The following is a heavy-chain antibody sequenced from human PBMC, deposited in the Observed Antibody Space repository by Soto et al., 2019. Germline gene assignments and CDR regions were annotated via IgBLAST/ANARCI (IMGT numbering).Heavy chain of an antibody. V-gene: IGHV3-23*01. CDR3: ARAPEGQGDWYFDL. Sequence: GGSLRLSCAASGFTFSSYAMSWVRQAPGKGLEWVSAISGSGGSTYYADSVKGRFTISRDNSKNTLYLQMNSLRAEDTAVYYCARAPEGQGDWYFDLWGRGTLVTVSS. CDR2: ISGSGGST. J-gene: IGHJ2*01. CDR1: GFTFSSYA.